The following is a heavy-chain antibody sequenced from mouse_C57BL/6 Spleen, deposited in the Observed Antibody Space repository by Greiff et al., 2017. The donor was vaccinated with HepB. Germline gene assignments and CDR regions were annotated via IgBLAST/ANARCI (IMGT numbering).Heavy chain of an antibody. CDR2: ISSGSSTI. Sequence: EVKVVESGGGLVKPGGSLKLSCAASGFTFSDYGMHWVRQAPEKGLEWVAYISSGSSTIYYADTVKGRFTISRDNAKNTLFLQMTSLRSEDTAMYYCARGGDYGGAWFAYWGQGTLVTVSA. CDR3: ARGGDYGGAWFAY. D-gene: IGHD1-1*01. J-gene: IGHJ3*01. V-gene: IGHV5-17*01. CDR1: GFTFSDYG.